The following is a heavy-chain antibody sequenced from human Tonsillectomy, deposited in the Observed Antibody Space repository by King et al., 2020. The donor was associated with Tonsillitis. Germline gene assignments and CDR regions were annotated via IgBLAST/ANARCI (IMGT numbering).Heavy chain of an antibody. D-gene: IGHD6-19*01. CDR2: IIGSGGNT. J-gene: IGHJ4*02. CDR1: GYTFSGYA. V-gene: IGHV3-23*04. Sequence: VQLVESGGGLVQPGGSLRLSCAASGYTFSGYAMDWVRQAPGKGLEWVSTIIGSGGNTAHAGSVKGRFTISRDNSRNTLDLQMNSLRAEDTAVYYCAITGGSGWHLDYWGQGAMVTASP. CDR3: AITGGSGWHLDY.